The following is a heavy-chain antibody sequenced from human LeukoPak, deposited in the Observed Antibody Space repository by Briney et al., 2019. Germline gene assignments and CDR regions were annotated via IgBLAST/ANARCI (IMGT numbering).Heavy chain of an antibody. D-gene: IGHD3-22*01. CDR2: ISSSSSYI. Sequence: GGSLRLSCAASGFTFSNYNMNWVRQAPGKGLEWVSSISSSSSYIYYADSVKGRFTISRDNAKNSLYLQMNSLRAEDTAVYYCARDLGAYYDSSGYYPLAFDIWGQGTMVTVSS. CDR1: GFTFSNYN. V-gene: IGHV3-21*01. CDR3: ARDLGAYYDSSGYYPLAFDI. J-gene: IGHJ3*02.